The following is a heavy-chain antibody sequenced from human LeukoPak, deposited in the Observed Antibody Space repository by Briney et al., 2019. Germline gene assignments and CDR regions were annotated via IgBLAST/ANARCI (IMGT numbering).Heavy chain of an antibody. D-gene: IGHD6-13*01. CDR3: ARKLGIAAAGTAYFDY. J-gene: IGHJ4*02. Sequence: SETLSLTCTVSGGSISSYYWSWIRQPPGKGLEWIGYIYYSGSTYYNPSLKSRVTISVDTSKNQFSLKLSSVTAADTAVYYCARKLGIAAAGTAYFDYWGQGTLVTVSS. CDR1: GGSISSYY. V-gene: IGHV4-59*08. CDR2: IYYSGST.